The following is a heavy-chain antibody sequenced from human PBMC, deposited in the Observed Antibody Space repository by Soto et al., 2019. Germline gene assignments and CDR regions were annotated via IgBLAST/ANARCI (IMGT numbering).Heavy chain of an antibody. J-gene: IGHJ4*02. V-gene: IGHV3-53*01. CDR1: GLSVGGNY. D-gene: IGHD2-21*01. Sequence: ERLVQSGGGLVQPGGSLRLSCAASGLSVGGNYMSGVRQVPGKGFELVSLIYSGGNPFYADSMKGRFTLSRDNSNNMLYLQMDSLRAEDTAVYYCARGPNSDCWGQGTLVIVSS. CDR3: ARGPNSDC. CDR2: IYSGGNP.